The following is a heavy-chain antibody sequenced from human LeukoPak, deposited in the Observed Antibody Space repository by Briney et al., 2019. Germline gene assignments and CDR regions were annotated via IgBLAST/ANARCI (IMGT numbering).Heavy chain of an antibody. CDR2: INHSGST. CDR3: ARRGSSGWGKYFQH. CDR1: GFSFSSYA. Sequence: GSLRLSCAASGFSFSSYAMSWVRQPPGKGLEWIGEINHSGSTNYNPSLKSRVTISVDTSKNQFSLKLSSVTAADTAVYYCARRGSSGWGKYFQHWGQGTLVTVSS. J-gene: IGHJ1*01. V-gene: IGHV4-34*01. D-gene: IGHD6-19*01.